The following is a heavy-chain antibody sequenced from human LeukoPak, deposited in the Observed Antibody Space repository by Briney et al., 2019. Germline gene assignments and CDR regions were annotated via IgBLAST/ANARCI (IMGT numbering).Heavy chain of an antibody. CDR3: ARVPLNHGSGSYYDYYYYGMDV. Sequence: GRSLRLSCAASGFTFSSYGMHWVRQAPGKGLEWVAVIWYDGSNKYYADSVKGRFTISRDNSKNTLYLQMNSLRAEDTAVYYCARVPLNHGSGSYYDYYYYGMDVWGQGTTVTVSS. CDR1: GFTFSSYG. J-gene: IGHJ6*02. CDR2: IWYDGSNK. D-gene: IGHD3-10*01. V-gene: IGHV3-33*01.